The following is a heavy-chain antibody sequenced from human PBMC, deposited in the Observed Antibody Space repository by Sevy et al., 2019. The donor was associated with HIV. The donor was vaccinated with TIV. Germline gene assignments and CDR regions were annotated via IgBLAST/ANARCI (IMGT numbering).Heavy chain of an antibody. J-gene: IGHJ6*02. CDR3: TRQGPSDGMDV. CDR2: FCPGDSDI. CDR1: GYSFTSYC. Sequence: GESLKISCKISGYSFTSYCIGWVRQMTGKGLEWMGIFCPGDSDISYSPSFQGQVTISADKSISTVYLQWRSLKASDTAMYYCTRQGPSDGMDVWGRGPTVTVSS. V-gene: IGHV5-51*01.